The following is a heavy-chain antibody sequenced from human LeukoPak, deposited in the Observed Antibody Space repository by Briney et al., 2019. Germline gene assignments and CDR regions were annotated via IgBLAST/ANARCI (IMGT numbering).Heavy chain of an antibody. V-gene: IGHV4-34*01. D-gene: IGHD3-22*01. CDR2: INHSGST. CDR1: GGSFSGYY. Sequence: PSETLSLTCAVYGGSFSGYYWSWIRQPPGKGLEWIGEINHSGSTNYNPSLKGRVTISVDTSKNQFSLKLSSVTAADTAVYYCARGTMIVVVNWFDPWGQGTLVTVSS. J-gene: IGHJ5*02. CDR3: ARGTMIVVVNWFDP.